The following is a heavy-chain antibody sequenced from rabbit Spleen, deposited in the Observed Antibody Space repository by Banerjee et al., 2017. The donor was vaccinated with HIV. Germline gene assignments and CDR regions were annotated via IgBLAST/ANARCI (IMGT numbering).Heavy chain of an antibody. J-gene: IGHJ6*01. V-gene: IGHV1S40*01. D-gene: IGHD1-1*01. CDR1: GFSFSSGYW. CDR3: ARGGSGIASWDWGL. CDR2: IEASSGSA. Sequence: QSLEESGGALVTPGGTLTLTCTASGFSFSSGYWMCWVRQAPGKGPEWIACIEASSGSAWYASWAKGRFTVSLTSSTTVTLQMTSLTAADTATYFCARGGSGIASWDWGLWGPGTLVTVS.